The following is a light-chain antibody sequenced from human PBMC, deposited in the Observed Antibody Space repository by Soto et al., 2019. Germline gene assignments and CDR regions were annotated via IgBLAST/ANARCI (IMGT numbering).Light chain of an antibody. CDR3: QQYATSPPT. CDR1: QSVSRSY. V-gene: IGKV3-20*01. Sequence: EIVLTQSPGTLSLSPGERATLSCRASQSVSRSYLAWYQQKLGQPPRLLIYGASNRATGIPDRFSGSGSGTDFTLTLGRLEPEDLAVYYCQQYATSPPTFGGGTKVEIK. J-gene: IGKJ4*01. CDR2: GAS.